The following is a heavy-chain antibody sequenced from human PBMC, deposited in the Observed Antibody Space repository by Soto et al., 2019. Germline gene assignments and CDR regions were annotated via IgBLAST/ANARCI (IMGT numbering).Heavy chain of an antibody. Sequence: QVQLQESGPGLVKPSGTLSLTCAVSGGSISSSNWWSWVRQPPGKGLEWIGEIYHSGSTNYNPFLKSRVTISVDKSKNQFSLKLSSVTAADTAVYYCARLGSYYGSGSYTWFDPWGQGTLVTVSS. CDR3: ARLGSYYGSGSYTWFDP. CDR2: IYHSGST. CDR1: GGSISSSNW. V-gene: IGHV4-4*02. D-gene: IGHD3-10*01. J-gene: IGHJ5*02.